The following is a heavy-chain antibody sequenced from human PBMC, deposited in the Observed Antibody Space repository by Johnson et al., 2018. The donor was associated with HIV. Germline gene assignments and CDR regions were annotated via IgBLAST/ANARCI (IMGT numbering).Heavy chain of an antibody. V-gene: IGHV3-7*05. CDR3: AREEEWELTLVGVGAFDI. J-gene: IGHJ3*02. Sequence: EQLVESGGGLVQPGGSLRLSCAASGFTFSTYWMSWVRQAPGKGLEWVANIKQDGSEKYYVDSVKGRFTIYRDNAKNYLYLQMNSLRAEDTAVYYCAREEEWELTLVGVGAFDIWGQGTMVTVSS. CDR1: GFTFSTYW. CDR2: IKQDGSEK. D-gene: IGHD1-26*01.